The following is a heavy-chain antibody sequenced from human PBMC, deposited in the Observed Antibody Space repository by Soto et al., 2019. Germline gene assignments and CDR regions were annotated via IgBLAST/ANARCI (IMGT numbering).Heavy chain of an antibody. CDR2: IYYSGST. CDR3: ARDPLRFLEWSAYYYGMDV. Sequence: SETLSLTCTVSGGSISSGGYYWSWIRQHPGKGLEWIGYIYYSGSTYYNPSLKRRVTISVDTSKNQFSLKLSSVTAADTAVYYCARDPLRFLEWSAYYYGMDVSGQGTTVTVSS. D-gene: IGHD3-3*01. V-gene: IGHV4-31*03. J-gene: IGHJ6*02. CDR1: GGSISSGGYY.